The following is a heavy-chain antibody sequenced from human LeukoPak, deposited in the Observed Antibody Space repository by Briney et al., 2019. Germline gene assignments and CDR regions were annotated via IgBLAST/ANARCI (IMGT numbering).Heavy chain of an antibody. D-gene: IGHD3-22*01. CDR3: ARGIYTYYYDSRFDWFDP. CDR1: GGSISSYY. Sequence: PSETLSLTCTVSGGSISSYYWSWIRQPAGKGLEWIGRIYTSGSTNYNPSLKSRVTMSVDTSKNQFSLKLSSVTAADTAVYYCARGIYTYYYDSRFDWFDPWGQGTLVTVSS. CDR2: IYTSGST. V-gene: IGHV4-4*07. J-gene: IGHJ5*02.